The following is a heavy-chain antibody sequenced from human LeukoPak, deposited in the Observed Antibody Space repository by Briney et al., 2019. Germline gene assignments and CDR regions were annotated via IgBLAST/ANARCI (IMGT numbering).Heavy chain of an antibody. V-gene: IGHV4-4*02. D-gene: IGHD6-13*01. Sequence: PSETLSLTCAVSGGSISSSNWWSWVRQPPGKGLEWIGEIYHSGSTNYNPSLKSRVTISVDKSKNQFSLKLSSVTAADTAVYYCARVRGRYSSSWYFDYWGQGTLVTVSS. CDR3: ARVRGRYSSSWYFDY. CDR2: IYHSGST. J-gene: IGHJ4*02. CDR1: GGSISSSNW.